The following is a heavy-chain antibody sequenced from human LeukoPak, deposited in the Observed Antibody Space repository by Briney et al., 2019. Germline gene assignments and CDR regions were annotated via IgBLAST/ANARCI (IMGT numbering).Heavy chain of an antibody. CDR2: ISGSGGST. CDR1: GFTFSSYA. V-gene: IGHV3-23*01. CDR3: AKSGSTVTDYYYYYYGMDV. D-gene: IGHD4-17*01. J-gene: IGHJ6*02. Sequence: GGSLRLSCAASGFTFSSYAMSWVRQAPGKGLEWVSAISGSGGSTHYADSVKGRFTISRDNSKNTLYLQMNSLRAEDTAVYYCAKSGSTVTDYYYYYYGMDVWGQGTTVTVSS.